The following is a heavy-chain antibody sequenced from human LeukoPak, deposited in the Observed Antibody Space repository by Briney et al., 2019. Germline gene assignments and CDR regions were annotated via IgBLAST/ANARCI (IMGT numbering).Heavy chain of an antibody. Sequence: ASVKVSCKSSGYTFSGYYLHWVRQAPGQGLEWMGWINPNSGGTNSAQKFQGRVTMTRDTSIITAYMELSRLRSDDTAVYFCARGYYDSSDYEYFQHWGQGTLVTVSS. CDR1: GYTFSGYY. CDR2: INPNSGGT. CDR3: ARGYYDSSDYEYFQH. D-gene: IGHD3-22*01. J-gene: IGHJ1*01. V-gene: IGHV1-2*02.